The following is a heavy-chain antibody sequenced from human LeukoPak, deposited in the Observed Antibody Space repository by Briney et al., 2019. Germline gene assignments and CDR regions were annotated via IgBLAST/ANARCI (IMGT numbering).Heavy chain of an antibody. Sequence: GGSLRLSCAASGFTVSSNYMTWVRQAPGKGLDWVSVLYSGGTTYYADSVKGRFTISRHNSKNTLFLQMNSLRAEDTAVYYCATGRDSSGYYYFHYWGQGTLVTVSS. CDR3: ATGRDSSGYYYFHY. J-gene: IGHJ4*02. V-gene: IGHV3-53*01. D-gene: IGHD3-22*01. CDR1: GFTVSSNY. CDR2: LYSGGTT.